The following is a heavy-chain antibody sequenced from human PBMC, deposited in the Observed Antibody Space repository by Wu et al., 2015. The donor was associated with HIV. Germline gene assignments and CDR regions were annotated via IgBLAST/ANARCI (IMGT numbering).Heavy chain of an antibody. V-gene: IGHV4-38-2*02. J-gene: IGHJ4*02. CDR2: IYHSGST. CDR3: ARGVGTATRIES. CDR1: GYSISSGYY. Sequence: QVQLQESGPGLVKPSETLSLTCTVSGYSISSGYYWGWIRQPPGKGLEWIGSIYHSGSTYYNPSLKSRVTISVDTSKNQFSLKLSSVTAADTAVYYCARGVGTATRIESWGQGTLVTVSS. D-gene: IGHD1-1*01.